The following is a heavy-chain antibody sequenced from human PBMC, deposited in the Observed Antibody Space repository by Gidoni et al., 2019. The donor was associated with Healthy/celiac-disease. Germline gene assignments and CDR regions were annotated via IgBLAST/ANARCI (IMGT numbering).Heavy chain of an antibody. V-gene: IGHV4-30-2*01. CDR3: ARGTVTTLIQH. D-gene: IGHD4-17*01. J-gene: IGHJ1*01. CDR2: IYHSGST. CDR1: GGSISSGGYP. Sequence: QLQLQESGSGLVKPSQTLSLTCAVSGGSISSGGYPWSWIRQPPGKGLEWVGYIYHSGSTYYHPSLKSRVTISVDRSKNQFSLKLSSVTAADTAVYYCARGTVTTLIQHWGQGTLVTVYS.